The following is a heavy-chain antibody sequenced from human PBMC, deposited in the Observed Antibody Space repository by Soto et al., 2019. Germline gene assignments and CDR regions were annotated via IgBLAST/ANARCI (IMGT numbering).Heavy chain of an antibody. CDR3: AGNSGTYAFDY. D-gene: IGHD1-26*01. J-gene: IGHJ4*02. CDR1: GGFISSSNW. CDR2: IYHSGST. V-gene: IGHV4-4*02. Sequence: QVQLQESGPGLVKPSGTLSLTCAVSGGFISSSNWWSWVRQPPGKGLEWIGEIYHSGSTNYNPSLKSRVTISVDQSKNPLSLKLPSVTAADTAVYYCAGNSGTYAFDYWGQGTLVTVSS.